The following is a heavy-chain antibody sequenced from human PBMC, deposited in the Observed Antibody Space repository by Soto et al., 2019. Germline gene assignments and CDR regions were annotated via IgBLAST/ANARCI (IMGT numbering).Heavy chain of an antibody. CDR3: ARGSGAAAGTFGFDY. Sequence: PSETLSLTCAVYGGSFSGYYWSWIRQPPGKGLEWIGEINHSGSTNYNPSLKSRVTISVDTSKNQFSLKLSSVTAADTAVYYCARGSGAAAGTFGFDYWGQGTLVTVSS. CDR1: GGSFSGYY. CDR2: INHSGST. V-gene: IGHV4-34*01. D-gene: IGHD6-13*01. J-gene: IGHJ4*02.